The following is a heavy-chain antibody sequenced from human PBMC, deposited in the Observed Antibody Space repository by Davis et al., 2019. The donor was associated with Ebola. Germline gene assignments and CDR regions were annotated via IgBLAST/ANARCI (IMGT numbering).Heavy chain of an antibody. CDR3: ARQESLDGSIDT. J-gene: IGHJ5*02. D-gene: IGHD3-3*02. Sequence: PAGSLRLSCKGSGYSFTSYWIGWVRQMPGKGLEWMGVIFSGDSDTRYRPPFDGQVTISVDRSITTAYLQWSSLKASDSAMYYCARQESLDGSIDTWGQGTLVTVSS. V-gene: IGHV5-51*01. CDR1: GYSFTSYW. CDR2: IFSGDSDT.